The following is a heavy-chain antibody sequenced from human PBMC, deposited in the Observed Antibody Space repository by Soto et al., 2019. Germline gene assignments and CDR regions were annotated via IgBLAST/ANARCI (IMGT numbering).Heavy chain of an antibody. CDR1: KFSFSGYW. J-gene: IGHJ5*02. CDR3: AKLASGSYDWFDP. Sequence: EVQLVESGGGLVQPGGSLRLSCAASKFSFSGYWMHWVRQAPGKGLMWVSRVNPDGSTTTYADSVKGRFTISRDNAKNTVFLQMNSLRADDTAVYYCAKLASGSYDWFDPWGQGTLVTVSS. D-gene: IGHD1-26*01. V-gene: IGHV3-74*01. CDR2: VNPDGSTT.